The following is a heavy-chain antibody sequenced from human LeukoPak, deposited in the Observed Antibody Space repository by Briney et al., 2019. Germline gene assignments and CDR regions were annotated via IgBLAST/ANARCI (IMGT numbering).Heavy chain of an antibody. V-gene: IGHV3-23*01. CDR1: GFMFSSYE. Sequence: GGSLRLSCAASGFMFSSYEMAWVRQAPGKGLEWVSTVTGSGADTRYADSVRGRFTISRDNSKNTLYLQMNSLRAEDTAVYYCAKDHSSSGWYFLWYFDLWGRGTLVTVSS. J-gene: IGHJ2*01. CDR2: VTGSGADT. D-gene: IGHD6-19*01. CDR3: AKDHSSSGWYFLWYFDL.